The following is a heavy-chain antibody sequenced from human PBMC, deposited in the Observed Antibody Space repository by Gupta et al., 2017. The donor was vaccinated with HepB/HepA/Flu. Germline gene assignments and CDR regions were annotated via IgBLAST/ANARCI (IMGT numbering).Heavy chain of an antibody. V-gene: IGHV3-7*01. CDR3: ARGSGSTTRALDI. CDR1: GFTFSSHW. D-gene: IGHD2/OR15-2a*01. J-gene: IGHJ3*02. CDR2: IKQDGSEK. Sequence: EVQLVESGGGLVQPGGSLRLSCAASGFTFSSHWMNWVRQAPGKGLAWVANIKQDGSEKKYVDSVKGRFTISRDNAKDSLYLQMDSLRAEDTAVYYCARGSGSTTRALDIWGQGTMVTVSS.